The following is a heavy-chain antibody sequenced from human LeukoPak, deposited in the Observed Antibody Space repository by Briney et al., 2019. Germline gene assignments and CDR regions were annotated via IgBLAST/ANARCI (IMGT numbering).Heavy chain of an antibody. CDR1: GGSISSDDYC. Sequence: SETLSLTCSVSGGSISSDDYCWNWIRQHPGKGLEWIGYIYYSGSTYYNPSLKSRVALSVDTSKNQFSLKLSSLTAADTAVYYCAKSREEIRGLDAFDIWGQGTMVTVSS. D-gene: IGHD5-24*01. V-gene: IGHV4-31*03. J-gene: IGHJ3*02. CDR2: IYYSGST. CDR3: AKSREEIRGLDAFDI.